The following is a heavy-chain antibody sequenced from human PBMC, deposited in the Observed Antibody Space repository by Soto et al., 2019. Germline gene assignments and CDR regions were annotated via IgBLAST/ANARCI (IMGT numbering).Heavy chain of an antibody. CDR2: ISGIDGKT. CDR3: ARWSYLDF. Sequence: SLRLSCAASGFSFGSYALSWVRQAPGKGLERVSTISGIDGKTFYADSVKGRFSISRDTSQSTLYLQMNSLRADDTARYYCARWSYLDFWGQGTRVTVSS. J-gene: IGHJ1*01. CDR1: GFSFGSYA. D-gene: IGHD3-10*01. V-gene: IGHV3-23*01.